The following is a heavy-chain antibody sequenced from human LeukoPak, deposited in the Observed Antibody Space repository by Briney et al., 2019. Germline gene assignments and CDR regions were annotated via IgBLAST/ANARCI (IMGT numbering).Heavy chain of an antibody. CDR1: GYTFTSYG. J-gene: IGHJ4*02. Sequence: ASVKVSCKASGYTFTSYGISWVRQAPGQGLEWMGWISTYNGNTNYAQKLQGRVTMTTDTSTNTAYMELRSLRSDDTAVYYCARGPEIITMIIVDLDYWGQGTLVTVSS. CDR3: ARGPEIITMIIVDLDY. CDR2: ISTYNGNT. V-gene: IGHV1-18*01. D-gene: IGHD3-22*01.